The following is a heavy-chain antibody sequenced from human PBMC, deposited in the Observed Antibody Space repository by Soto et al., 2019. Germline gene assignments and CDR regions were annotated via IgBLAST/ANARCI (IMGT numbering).Heavy chain of an antibody. V-gene: IGHV4-34*01. CDR2: INHSGST. J-gene: IGHJ5*02. CDR3: SRHRRGYDYRGWFDP. CDR1: GGSFSGYY. Sequence: QVQLQQWGAGLLKPSETLSLTCAVYGGSFSGYYWSWIRQPPGKGLEWIGEINHSGSTNYNPSLTRRVTISVDTSKKQFSMKLSSVTAADTAVYYCSRHRRGYDYRGWFDPWGQGTLVTVSA. D-gene: IGHD5-12*01.